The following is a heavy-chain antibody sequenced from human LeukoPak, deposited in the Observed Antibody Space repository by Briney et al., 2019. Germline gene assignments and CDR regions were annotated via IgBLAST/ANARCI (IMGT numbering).Heavy chain of an antibody. CDR1: GFTFSSYG. Sequence: GGSLRLSCAASGFTFSSYGMHWVRQAPGKGLEWVAVISYDGSNKYYADSVKGRFTISRDNSKNTLYLQMNSLRAEDTAVYYCARTTVILEKTQNFDYWGQGTLVTVSS. J-gene: IGHJ4*02. CDR2: ISYDGSNK. V-gene: IGHV3-30*03. CDR3: ARTTVILEKTQNFDY. D-gene: IGHD4-11*01.